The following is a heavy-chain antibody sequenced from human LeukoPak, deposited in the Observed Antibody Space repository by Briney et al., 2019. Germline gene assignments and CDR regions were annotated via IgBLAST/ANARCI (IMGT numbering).Heavy chain of an antibody. CDR3: AKDIRNSGDRGNLDY. CDR1: GFTFDDYA. V-gene: IGHV3-43*02. CDR2: ISGDGGTT. J-gene: IGHJ4*02. D-gene: IGHD1-14*01. Sequence: GGSLRLSCAASGFTFDDYAMHWVRQAPGKGLEWVSLISGDGGTTYYAGSVKGRFTISRDDSKNSLYLQMNSLRTEDTALYYYAKDIRNSGDRGNLDYWGQGTLVTVSS.